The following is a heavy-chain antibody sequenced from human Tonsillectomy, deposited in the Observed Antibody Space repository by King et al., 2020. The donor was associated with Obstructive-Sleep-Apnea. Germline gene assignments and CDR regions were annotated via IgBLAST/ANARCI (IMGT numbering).Heavy chain of an antibody. CDR1: GGSISSDIYY. D-gene: IGHD1-26*01. CDR3: ARVGATKGDYDMDV. V-gene: IGHV4-39*07. J-gene: IGHJ6*02. CDR2: IYYSGTT. Sequence: QVQLQESGPGLVKPSETLSLTCTVSGGSISSDIYYWGWIRQPPGKGLEWIGSIYYSGTTYYNPSLKSRVTISVDTSKNQFSLKLSSVTAADTAVYYCARVGATKGDYDMDVWGQGTTVTVSS.